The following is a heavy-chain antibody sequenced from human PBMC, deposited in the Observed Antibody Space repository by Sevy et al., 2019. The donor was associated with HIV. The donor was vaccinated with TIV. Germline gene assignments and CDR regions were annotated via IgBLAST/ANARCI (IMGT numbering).Heavy chain of an antibody. J-gene: IGHJ6*02. Sequence: GGSLRLSCAASGFSFRSYWMSWVRQAPGKGLEWVADINQDGSVKYYLDSVMGRFTISRDSARNSVYLQINSLRADDTARYYCARTGAYADTYYHHYAMDVWGQRTSVTVSS. CDR3: ARTGAYADTYYHHYAMDV. CDR1: GFSFRSYW. V-gene: IGHV3-7*03. CDR2: INQDGSVK. D-gene: IGHD4-17*01.